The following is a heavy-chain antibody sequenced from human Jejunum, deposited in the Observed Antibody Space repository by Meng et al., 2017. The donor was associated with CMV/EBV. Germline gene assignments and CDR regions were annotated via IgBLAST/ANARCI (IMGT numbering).Heavy chain of an antibody. D-gene: IGHD5-24*01. J-gene: IGHJ4*02. CDR1: GFTVSSYW. Sequence: SCEASGFTVSSYWMHWVRQAPGKGLVWVSRINPGGSTTNYADSVKGRFSISRDKAKNTLYLQMNGLRADDTAVYYCATAGNYRLDTWGQGTLVTVSS. V-gene: IGHV3-74*01. CDR2: INPGGSTT. CDR3: ATAGNYRLDT.